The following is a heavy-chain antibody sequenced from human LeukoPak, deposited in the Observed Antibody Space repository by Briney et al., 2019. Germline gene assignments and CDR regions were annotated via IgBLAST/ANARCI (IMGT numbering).Heavy chain of an antibody. Sequence: GASVKVSCKASGYTFTSYDINWVRQATGQGREWMGWMNPNSGNTGYAQKFQGRVTMTRNTSISTAYMELSSLRSEDTAVYYCARSVVDYYDSSGYGWFDPWGQGTLVTVSS. CDR1: GYTFTSYD. D-gene: IGHD3-22*01. CDR2: MNPNSGNT. J-gene: IGHJ5*02. CDR3: ARSVVDYYDSSGYGWFDP. V-gene: IGHV1-8*01.